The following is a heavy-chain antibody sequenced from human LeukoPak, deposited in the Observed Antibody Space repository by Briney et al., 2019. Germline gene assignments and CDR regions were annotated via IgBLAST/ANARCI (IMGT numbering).Heavy chain of an antibody. J-gene: IGHJ4*02. CDR1: GFTFSSYA. V-gene: IGHV3-23*01. CDR3: AKPLVSDYYDSSGYWGY. Sequence: GGSLRLSCAASGFTFSSYAMSWVRQAPGKGLEWVSAISGSGDSTYYSDSAKGRFTISRDNSKNTLYVQMNSLRAEDTAVYYCAKPLVSDYYDSSGYWGYWGQGTLVTVSS. D-gene: IGHD3-22*01. CDR2: ISGSGDST.